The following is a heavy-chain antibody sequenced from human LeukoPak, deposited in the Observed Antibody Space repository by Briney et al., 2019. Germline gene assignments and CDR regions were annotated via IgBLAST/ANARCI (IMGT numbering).Heavy chain of an antibody. J-gene: IGHJ4*02. D-gene: IGHD3-3*01. CDR2: IKSDGST. CDR3: VRGQTIDY. Sequence: GGSLRLSWAASGFTLSSYWMNGVRQAPGKGLVWVSRIKSDGSTNYAESVKGRFTISRDNVKNTLYLQMNSLREEDTAMYDCVRGQTIDYWGQGTLVTVSS. CDR1: GFTLSSYW. V-gene: IGHV3-74*01.